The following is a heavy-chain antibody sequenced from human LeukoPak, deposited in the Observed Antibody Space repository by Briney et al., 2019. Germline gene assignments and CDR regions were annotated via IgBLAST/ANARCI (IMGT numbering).Heavy chain of an antibody. CDR3: ARVSYYYGSGSYLVDY. Sequence: SETLSLTCTVSGGSISSYYWSWIRQPAGKGLEWIGRIYTSGSTNYNPSLKSRVTMSVDTSKNQFSLKLSSVTAADTAVYYCARVSYYYGSGSYLVDYWGQGTLVTVSS. D-gene: IGHD3-10*01. J-gene: IGHJ4*02. CDR1: GGSISSYY. V-gene: IGHV4-4*07. CDR2: IYTSGST.